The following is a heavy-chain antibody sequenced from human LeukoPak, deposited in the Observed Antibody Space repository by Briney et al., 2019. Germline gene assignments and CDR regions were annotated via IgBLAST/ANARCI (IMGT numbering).Heavy chain of an antibody. V-gene: IGHV1-69*13. CDR3: ARESSRSPGTWWFGP. CDR1: GGTFSSYT. J-gene: IGHJ5*02. D-gene: IGHD2-2*01. CDR2: IIPIFGTA. Sequence: SVKVSCKASGGTFSSYTISWVRQAPGQGLEWMGGIIPIFGTANYAQKFQGRVTITADASTSTAYMELSRLRYEDTAVYYCARESSRSPGTWWFGPWGQGTLVTVSS.